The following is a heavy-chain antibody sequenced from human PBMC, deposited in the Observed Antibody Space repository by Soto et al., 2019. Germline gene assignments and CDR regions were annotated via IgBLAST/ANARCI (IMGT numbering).Heavy chain of an antibody. CDR3: ARWWFGEFFDY. Sequence: SETLSLTCTVSGGSISSGDYCWSWIRQPPGKGLEWIGYIYYSGSTYYNPSLKSRVTISVDTSKNQFSLKLSSVTAADTAVYYCARWWFGEFFDYWGQGTLVTVSS. CDR1: GGSISSGDYC. D-gene: IGHD3-10*01. V-gene: IGHV4-30-4*01. J-gene: IGHJ4*02. CDR2: IYYSGST.